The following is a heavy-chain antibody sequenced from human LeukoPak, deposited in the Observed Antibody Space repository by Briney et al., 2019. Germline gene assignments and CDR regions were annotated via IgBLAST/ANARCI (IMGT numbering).Heavy chain of an antibody. CDR2: ISYDGSNK. CDR3: ATPHYYDSSGYYYGFDY. V-gene: IGHV3-30*04. D-gene: IGHD3-22*01. CDR1: GFTFSSYA. J-gene: IGHJ4*02. Sequence: GRSLRLSCAASGFTFSSYAMHWVRQAPGKGLEWVAVISYDGSNKYYADSVKGRFTISRDNSNNTLYLQMNSLRAEDTAVYYCATPHYYDSSGYYYGFDYWGQGTLVTVSS.